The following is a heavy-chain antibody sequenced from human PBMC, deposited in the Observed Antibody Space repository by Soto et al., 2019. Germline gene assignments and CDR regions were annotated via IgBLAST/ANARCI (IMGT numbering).Heavy chain of an antibody. CDR1: GGSISSGGYY. Sequence: SETLSLTCTVSGGSISSGGYYWSWIRQHPGKGLEWIGYIYYSGSTYYNPSLKSRVTISVDTSKNQFSLKLSSVTAADTAVYYCASSTTVYNWNYRQKPSGAWAAFDIWGQGTMVTVSS. J-gene: IGHJ3*02. CDR2: IYYSGST. CDR3: ASSTTVYNWNYRQKPSGAWAAFDI. D-gene: IGHD1-7*01. V-gene: IGHV4-31*03.